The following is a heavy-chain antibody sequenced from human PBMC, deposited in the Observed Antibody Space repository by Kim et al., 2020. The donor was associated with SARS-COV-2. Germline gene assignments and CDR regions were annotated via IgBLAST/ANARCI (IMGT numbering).Heavy chain of an antibody. J-gene: IGHJ4*02. CDR3: AHRVCGGDCXSPSHXXX. Sequence: SGPTLVNPTQTLTLTCTFSGFSLSTSGVGVGWIRQPPGKALEWLALIYWDDDKRYXPXLKSRLTITKDTSKNQVVLTMTNMDPVDTATYYCAHRVCGGDCXSPSHXXXWGQGXXVTVSS. CDR2: IYWDDDK. CDR1: GFSLSTSGVG. V-gene: IGHV2-5*02. D-gene: IGHD2-21*02.